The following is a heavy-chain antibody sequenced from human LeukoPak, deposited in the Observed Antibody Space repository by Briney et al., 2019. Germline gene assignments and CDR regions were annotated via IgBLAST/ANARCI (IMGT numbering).Heavy chain of an antibody. V-gene: IGHV4-4*07. D-gene: IGHD3-3*01. CDR2: IYSSGSS. J-gene: IGHJ4*02. CDR1: GGSISSYY. CDR3: AKDFAHFDY. Sequence: PSETLSLTCTVSGGSISSYYWSWIRQPAGKGLEWIGRIYSSGSSNYSPSLKSRVTMSVDTSKNQFSLNLSSVTAADTAVYYCAKDFAHFDYWGQGTLVTVSS.